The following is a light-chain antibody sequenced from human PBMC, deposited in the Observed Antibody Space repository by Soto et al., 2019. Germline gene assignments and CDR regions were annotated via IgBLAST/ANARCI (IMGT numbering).Light chain of an antibody. V-gene: IGLV2-11*01. CDR1: TNDVGNYNY. CDR2: DVT. Sequence: ALTQPRSVSGSPGQSVTISCTGTTNDVGNYNYVSWYQQHPSKAPKLMIYDVTKRPSGVPDRFSGSKSGSTASLTISGLQAEDEADYYCCSYAGSYSYVFGTGTKV. J-gene: IGLJ1*01. CDR3: CSYAGSYSYV.